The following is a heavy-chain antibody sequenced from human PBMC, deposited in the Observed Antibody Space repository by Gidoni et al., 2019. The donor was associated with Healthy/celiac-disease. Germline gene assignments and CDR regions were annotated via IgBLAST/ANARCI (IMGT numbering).Heavy chain of an antibody. Sequence: DVQLLESGGGLVQPGGSLSLCCAGSGFTCCTYSISWVRQAPGKGMEWVSTISGSGGSTYYADSVKGRFTISRDNSKNTLYLQMNRLRAEETAVYYCAKESPYDYGDYVYNYVFDYWGQGTLVTVSS. CDR3: AKESPYDYGDYVYNYVFDY. J-gene: IGHJ4*02. D-gene: IGHD4-17*01. CDR2: ISGSGGST. CDR1: GFTCCTYS. V-gene: IGHV3-23*01.